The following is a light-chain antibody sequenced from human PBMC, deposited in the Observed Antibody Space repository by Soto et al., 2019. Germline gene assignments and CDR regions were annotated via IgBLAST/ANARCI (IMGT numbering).Light chain of an antibody. CDR1: SSDVGGYNY. CDR3: SSYTSSSTLV. V-gene: IGLV2-14*01. Sequence: QSVLTQPASVSESPGQSITISCTGTSSDVGGYNYVSWYQQHPGKAPKLMIYEVSNRPSGVSNRFSGSKSGNTASLTISGLQAEDEADYYCSSYTSSSTLVFGTGTKVT. J-gene: IGLJ1*01. CDR2: EVS.